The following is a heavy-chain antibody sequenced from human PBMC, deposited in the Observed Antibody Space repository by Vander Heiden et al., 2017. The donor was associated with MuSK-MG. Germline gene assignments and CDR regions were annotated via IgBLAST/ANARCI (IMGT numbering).Heavy chain of an antibody. CDR2: VYPKGGEA. CDR1: GYIFTDYY. D-gene: IGHD2-21*01. J-gene: IGHJ3*02. Sequence: QVQLVQSGAEVKTPGASVRVSCKTSGYIFTDYYLHWVRQSPGPGIEWMGSVYPKGGEAHYAQNFKGRVTMTRNTSIATAYMEMNSLRSDYTAVYFGVTDCGSGACQGRAFDNWGQGTMVTVSS. V-gene: IGHV1-2*02. CDR3: VTDCGSGACQGRAFDN.